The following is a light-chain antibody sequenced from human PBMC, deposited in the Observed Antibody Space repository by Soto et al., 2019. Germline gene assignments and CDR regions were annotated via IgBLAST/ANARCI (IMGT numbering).Light chain of an antibody. CDR1: QVITNY. Sequence: DIQMTQSPSSLSASVGDRVTVTYRASQVITNYLAWYQQKPGKVPKLLIYAASTLQSGVPSRFSGSGSGTDFTLTISSLQPEDVATYYCQRYNSGPWTFGQGTKVEIK. V-gene: IGKV1-27*01. CDR2: AAS. CDR3: QRYNSGPWT. J-gene: IGKJ1*01.